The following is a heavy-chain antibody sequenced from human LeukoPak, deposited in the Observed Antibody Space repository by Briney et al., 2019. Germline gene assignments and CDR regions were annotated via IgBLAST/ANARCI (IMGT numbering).Heavy chain of an antibody. CDR3: AKVSGVTAVRGFIAETFDAFHI. V-gene: IGHV3-30*18. Sequence: GALRLSSGAAAVSFSSYGMMWVGREPGGERVGGAAIIYGGGCKYYSDSVKGRFSISRDNSRNTMYLQMNSLRTEDTAIYYCAKVSGVTAVRGFIAETFDAFHIWGQGTRVSVSS. CDR1: AVSFSSYG. CDR2: IIYGGGCK. J-gene: IGHJ3*02. D-gene: IGHD3-10*01.